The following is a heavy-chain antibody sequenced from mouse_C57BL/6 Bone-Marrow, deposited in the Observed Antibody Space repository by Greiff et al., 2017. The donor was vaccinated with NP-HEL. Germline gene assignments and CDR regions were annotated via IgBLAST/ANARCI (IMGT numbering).Heavy chain of an antibody. D-gene: IGHD1-1*01. V-gene: IGHV1-15*01. CDR3: TRDYYGSSYYFDY. CDR2: IDPETRGT. J-gene: IGHJ2*01. CDR1: GYTFTDYE. Sequence: VQLQQSGAELVRPGASVTLSCKASGYTFTDYELHWVKQTPVHGLEWIGAIDPETRGTAYNQKFTGKAILTADKSSSTAYMELRSLTSEDSAVYDCTRDYYGSSYYFDYWGQGTTLTVSS.